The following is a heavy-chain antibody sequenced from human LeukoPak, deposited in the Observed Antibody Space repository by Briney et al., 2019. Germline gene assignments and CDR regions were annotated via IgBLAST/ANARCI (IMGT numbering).Heavy chain of an antibody. CDR1: GYTFTGYY. CDR3: ARRRSDINWFDP. J-gene: IGHJ5*02. CDR2: INPNSGGT. Sequence: ASVKVSCKASGYTFTGYYMHWVRQAPGQGLEWMGWINPNSGGTNYAQKFQGRVTMTRDTSISTAYMELSRLRSDDTAVYYCARRRSDINWFDPWGQGTLVTVSS. D-gene: IGHD2-15*01. V-gene: IGHV1-2*02.